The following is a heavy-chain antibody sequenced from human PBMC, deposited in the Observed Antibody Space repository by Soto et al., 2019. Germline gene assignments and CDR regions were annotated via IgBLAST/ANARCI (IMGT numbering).Heavy chain of an antibody. CDR2: IYYSGST. V-gene: IGHV4-59*01. Sequence: SETLSLTCTVSGGSISSYYWSWIRQPPGKGLEWIGYIYYSGSTNYNPSLKSRVTISVDTSKNQFSLKLSSVTAADTAVYYCARAYGDYVYYFDYWGQRTLVTVSS. CDR3: ARAYGDYVYYFDY. J-gene: IGHJ4*02. CDR1: GGSISSYY. D-gene: IGHD4-17*01.